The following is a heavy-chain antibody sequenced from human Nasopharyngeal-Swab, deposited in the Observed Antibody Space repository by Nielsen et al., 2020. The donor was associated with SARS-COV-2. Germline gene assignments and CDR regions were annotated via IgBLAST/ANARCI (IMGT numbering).Heavy chain of an antibody. CDR3: ARGLVWFGEYNFMDV. J-gene: IGHJ6*03. CDR1: GLTFSGNY. D-gene: IGHD3-10*01. CDR2: IHSGGST. V-gene: IGHV3-53*01. Sequence: GGSLRLSCAASGLTFSGNYMGWVRQAPGKGLEWVSVIHSGGSTYYADSVKGRFTISRDNSKNTLYLQMNSLTAEDTAVFYCARGLVWFGEYNFMDVWGKGTMVTVSS.